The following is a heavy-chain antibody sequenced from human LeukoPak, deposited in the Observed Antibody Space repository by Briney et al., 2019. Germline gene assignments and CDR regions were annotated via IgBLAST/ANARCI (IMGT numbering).Heavy chain of an antibody. CDR2: INAGNGNT. CDR3: APGYCSSTSCLPFSY. D-gene: IGHD2-2*01. V-gene: IGHV1-3*01. CDR1: GYTFTSYA. J-gene: IGHJ4*02. Sequence: ASVKVSCKASGYTFTSYAMHWVRQAPGQRLEWMGWINAGNGNTKYSQKFQGRVIITRDTSASTAYMELSSLRSEDTAVYYCAPGYCSSTSCLPFSYWGQGTLVTVSS.